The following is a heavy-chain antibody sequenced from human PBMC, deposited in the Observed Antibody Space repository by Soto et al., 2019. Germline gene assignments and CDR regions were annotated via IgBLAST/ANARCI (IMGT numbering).Heavy chain of an antibody. J-gene: IGHJ6*02. CDR2: IDPSDSYT. D-gene: IGHD6-19*01. CDR3: ARLGIAVEDYYVYDTDA. CDR1: GSSFTSDW. V-gene: IGHV5-10-1*01. Sequence: GEPLKISCKGSGSSFTSDWISLVRLMPGKGREWMGRIDPSDSYTNYSPSFQGHLTISADKSISTAYLQWSSLKASDTTMYYCARLGIAVEDYYVYDTDAWGQGTTVTVSS.